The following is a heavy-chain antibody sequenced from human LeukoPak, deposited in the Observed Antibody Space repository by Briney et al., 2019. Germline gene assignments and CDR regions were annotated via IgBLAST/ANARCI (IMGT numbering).Heavy chain of an antibody. CDR3: ARVSIGLYYGSGSHHNPGIFLG. Sequence: SETLSLTCTVSGGSISTSNYYWGWIHQPPGKGLEWIGNIFYSGSTYYSPSLKSRVTISIDTSKNQFSLKLASVTAADTAVYYCARVSIGLYYGSGSHHNPGIFLGWGQGTLVTVSS. V-gene: IGHV4-39*07. J-gene: IGHJ4*02. CDR1: GGSISTSNYY. CDR2: IFYSGST. D-gene: IGHD3-10*01.